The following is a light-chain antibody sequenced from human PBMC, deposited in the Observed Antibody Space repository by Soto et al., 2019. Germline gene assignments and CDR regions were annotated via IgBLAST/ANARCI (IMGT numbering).Light chain of an antibody. CDR1: NNDIGGYNS. V-gene: IGLV2-14*01. Sequence: QSALTQPASVSGSPGQSITISCTGSNNDIGGYNSVSWYQQHPDKAPKLLIFGVTNRPSGVSDRFSGSKSGNTASLTISALQAEDEAEYYCTSYTSVTIVVFGGGTKLTVL. CDR3: TSYTSVTIVV. J-gene: IGLJ2*01. CDR2: GVT.